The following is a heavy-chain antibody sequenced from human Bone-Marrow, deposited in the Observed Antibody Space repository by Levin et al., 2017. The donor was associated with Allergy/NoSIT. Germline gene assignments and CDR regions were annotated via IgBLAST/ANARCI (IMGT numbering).Heavy chain of an antibody. V-gene: IGHV3-23*01. CDR2: ISGGVGST. CDR1: GFTFSSYA. CDR3: AKDTLRYFDWSYDY. Sequence: PGESLKISCAASGFTFSSYAMSWVRLAPRKGLEWVSAISGGVGSTYYADSVQGRFTISRDNSKKMLYLQMNSLRAEDTAVYYCAKDTLRYFDWSYDYWGQGTLVTVSS. J-gene: IGHJ4*02. D-gene: IGHD3-9*01.